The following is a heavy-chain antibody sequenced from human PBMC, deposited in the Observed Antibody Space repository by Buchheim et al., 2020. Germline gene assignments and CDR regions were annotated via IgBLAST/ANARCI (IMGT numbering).Heavy chain of an antibody. CDR3: ARARSAMIIDY. CDR1: GFSLRNYA. Sequence: QVQLVESGGGVVQPGGSLRLSCIVSGFSLRNYAMHWVRQAPGGGLEWVAVSSYDGKNTFYADSVKGRFTFSRDHSRKKVYLEIKSLRREDTAMYYCARARSAMIIDYWGQRTL. J-gene: IGHJ4*02. D-gene: IGHD5-18*01. CDR2: SSYDGKNT. V-gene: IGHV3-30*03.